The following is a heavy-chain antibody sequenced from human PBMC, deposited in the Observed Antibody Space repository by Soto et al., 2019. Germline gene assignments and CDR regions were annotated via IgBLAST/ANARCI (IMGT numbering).Heavy chain of an antibody. CDR1: GFTFGSYA. J-gene: IGHJ4*02. CDR3: AKDPLWGWMTTVTTVDY. CDR2: ISGSGGST. Sequence: EVQLLESGGGLVQPGGSLRLSCAASGFTFGSYAMTWVRQAPGKGLEWVSAISGSGGSTYYADSVKGRFTISRDNSKNTLYLQMNSLRAEDTAVYYCAKDPLWGWMTTVTTVDYWGQGTLVTVSS. D-gene: IGHD4-17*01. V-gene: IGHV3-23*01.